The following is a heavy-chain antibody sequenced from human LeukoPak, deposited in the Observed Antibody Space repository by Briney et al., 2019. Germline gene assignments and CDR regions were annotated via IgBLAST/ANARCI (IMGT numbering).Heavy chain of an antibody. D-gene: IGHD4-17*01. CDR1: GFTFSSYA. CDR2: ISGSGGST. V-gene: IGHV3-23*01. Sequence: GGSLRLSCAASGFTFSSYAMSWVRQAPGKGLEWVSAISGSGGSTYYADSVKGRFTISRDNSKNTLYLQMNSLRAEDTAVYYCANLFDYGDYAGYWGQGTLATVSS. CDR3: ANLFDYGDYAGY. J-gene: IGHJ4*02.